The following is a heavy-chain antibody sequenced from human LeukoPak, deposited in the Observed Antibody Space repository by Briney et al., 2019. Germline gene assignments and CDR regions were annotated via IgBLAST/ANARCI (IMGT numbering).Heavy chain of an antibody. CDR3: ARGGRGVGAIGVDY. V-gene: IGHV4-61*08. CDR1: GGSISSGGYY. CDR2: IYYSGST. Sequence: PSQTLSLTCTVSGGSISSGGYYWSWIRQHPGKGLEWIGYIYYSGSTNYNPSLKSRVTISVDTSKNQFSLKLSSVTAADTAVYYCARGGRGVGAIGVDYWGQGTLVTVSS. J-gene: IGHJ4*02. D-gene: IGHD1-26*01.